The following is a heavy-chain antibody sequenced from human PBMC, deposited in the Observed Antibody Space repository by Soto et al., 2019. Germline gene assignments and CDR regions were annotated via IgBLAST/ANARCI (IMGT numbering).Heavy chain of an antibody. Sequence: QVQLQQWGAGLLKPSETLSLTCAVYGGSFSGYYWSWIRQPPGKGLEWIGEINHSGSTNYNPSLKSRFTISVDTSKNQFSLKLSSVTAADTAVYYCARGDNPVAAPNYYFDYWGQGTLVTVSS. J-gene: IGHJ4*02. CDR2: INHSGST. CDR1: GGSFSGYY. V-gene: IGHV4-34*01. D-gene: IGHD2-15*01. CDR3: ARGDNPVAAPNYYFDY.